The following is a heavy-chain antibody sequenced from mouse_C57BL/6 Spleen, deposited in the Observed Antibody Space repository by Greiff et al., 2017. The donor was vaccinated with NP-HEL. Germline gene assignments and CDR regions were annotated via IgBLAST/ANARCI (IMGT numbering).Heavy chain of an antibody. D-gene: IGHD1-1*01. CDR3: ARDLSSAPFCYGSSYAMDY. CDR1: GFTFSSYA. V-gene: IGHV5-4*01. J-gene: IGHJ4*01. CDR2: ISDGGSYT. Sequence: EVKVVESGGGLVKPGGSLKLSCAASGFTFSSYAMSWVRQTPEKRLEWVATISDGGSYTYYPDNVKGRFTISRDNAKNNLYLQMSHLKSEDTAMYYCARDLSSAPFCYGSSYAMDYWGQGTSVTVSS.